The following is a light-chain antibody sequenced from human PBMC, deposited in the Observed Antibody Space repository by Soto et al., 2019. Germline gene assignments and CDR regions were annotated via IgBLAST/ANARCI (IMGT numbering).Light chain of an antibody. CDR2: EVS. CDR1: RSDVGSYNL. Sequence: QSVLTQPASVSGSPGQSITISCTGTRSDVGSYNLVSWYQQHPGKAPKLMIYEVSKRPSGVSNRFSGSKSGNTASLTISGLQAEDEADYYCCSYAGSSTVFGTGTKVTVL. J-gene: IGLJ1*01. CDR3: CSYAGSSTV. V-gene: IGLV2-23*02.